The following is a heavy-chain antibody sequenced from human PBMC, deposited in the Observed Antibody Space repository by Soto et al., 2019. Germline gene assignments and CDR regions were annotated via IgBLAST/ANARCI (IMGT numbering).Heavy chain of an antibody. V-gene: IGHV4-31*03. CDR3: ARVVGDSLRPPHNWFDP. D-gene: IGHD5-12*01. CDR1: GGSISSGGYY. J-gene: IGHJ5*02. Sequence: QVQLQESGPGLVKPSQTLSLTCTVSGGSISSGGYYWSWIRQHPGKGLEWIGYIYYSGSTYYNPSLKSRVTISVDTSKNQFSLKLSSVTAADTAVYYCARVVGDSLRPPHNWFDPWGQGTLVTVSS. CDR2: IYYSGST.